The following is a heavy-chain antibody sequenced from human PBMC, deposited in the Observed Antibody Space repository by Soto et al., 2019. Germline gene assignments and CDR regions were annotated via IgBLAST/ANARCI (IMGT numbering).Heavy chain of an antibody. Sequence: SETLSLTCTVSGGSISSSSYHWGCIRQPPGKGLEWIGSIYYSGTTYYNPSLKSRVTISVDTSKNQFSLKLSSVTAADTAVYYCARSISVAMDFWGQGTLVTVSS. CDR3: ARSISVAMDF. CDR1: GGSISSSSYH. J-gene: IGHJ4*02. D-gene: IGHD6-19*01. V-gene: IGHV4-39*01. CDR2: IYYSGTT.